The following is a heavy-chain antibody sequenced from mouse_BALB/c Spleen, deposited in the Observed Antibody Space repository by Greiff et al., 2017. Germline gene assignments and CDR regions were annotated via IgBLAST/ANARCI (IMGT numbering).Heavy chain of an antibody. CDR3: ARERNGYFYYAMDY. V-gene: IGHV1-54*01. D-gene: IGHD2-3*01. Sequence: VKLMESGAELVRPGTSVKVSCKASGYAFTNYLIEWVKQRPGQGLEWIGVINPGSGGTNYNEKFKGKATLTAAKSSSTAYMQLSSLTSDDSAVYFCARERNGYFYYAMDYWGQGTSVTVSS. CDR1: GYAFTNYL. CDR2: INPGSGGT. J-gene: IGHJ4*01.